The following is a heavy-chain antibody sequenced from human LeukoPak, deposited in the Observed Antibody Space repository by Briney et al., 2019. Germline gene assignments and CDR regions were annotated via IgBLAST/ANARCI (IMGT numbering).Heavy chain of an antibody. D-gene: IGHD2-15*01. Sequence: ASVKVSCKASGYTFTSYGISWVRQAPGQGLEWIGWISAYNGNTNYAQKLQGRVTMTTDTSTSTAYMELRSLRSDDTAVYYCARGYCSGGSCYHLDYWGQGTLVTVSS. CDR2: ISAYNGNT. CDR3: ARGYCSGGSCYHLDY. CDR1: GYTFTSYG. V-gene: IGHV1-18*01. J-gene: IGHJ4*02.